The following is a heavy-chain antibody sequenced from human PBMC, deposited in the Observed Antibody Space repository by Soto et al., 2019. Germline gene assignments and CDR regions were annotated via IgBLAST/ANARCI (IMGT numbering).Heavy chain of an antibody. D-gene: IGHD4-4*01. CDR3: ARTLTTVTTWAFDY. CDR1: GFTFSSYG. Sequence: QVQLVESGGGVVQPGRSLRLSCAASGFTFSSYGMHWVRQAPGKGLEWVAVIWYDGSNKYYADSVKGRFTISRDNSKNTLYLQMNSVRAEDTAVYYCARTLTTVTTWAFDYWGQGTLVTVSS. V-gene: IGHV3-33*01. CDR2: IWYDGSNK. J-gene: IGHJ4*02.